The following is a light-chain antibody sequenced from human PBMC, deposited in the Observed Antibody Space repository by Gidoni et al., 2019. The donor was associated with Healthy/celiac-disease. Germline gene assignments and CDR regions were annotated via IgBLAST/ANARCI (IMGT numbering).Light chain of an antibody. Sequence: DIQLTQSPSSLSASVGDRVTITCQASHDISNYLNWYQQKPGKAPKLLIYDASNLETGVPSRFSGSGSGTDFTFTISSLQPEDIATYYCQQYDNLPRYTFGQXTKLEIK. V-gene: IGKV1-33*01. CDR2: DAS. CDR3: QQYDNLPRYT. CDR1: HDISNY. J-gene: IGKJ2*01.